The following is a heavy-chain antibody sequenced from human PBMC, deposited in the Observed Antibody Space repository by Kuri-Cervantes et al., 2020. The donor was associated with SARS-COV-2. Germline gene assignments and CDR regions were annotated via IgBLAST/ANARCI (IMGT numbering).Heavy chain of an antibody. D-gene: IGHD3-10*01. CDR1: GYTFTSYA. CDR2: ISAYNGNT. V-gene: IGHV1-18*01. CDR3: ARGGSSLYLWFGEFGY. Sequence: ASVKVSCKASGYTFTSYAMNWVRRAPGQGLEWMGWISAYNGNTNYAQKLQGRVTMTTDTSTSTAYMELRSLRSDDTAVYYCARGGSSLYLWFGEFGYWGQGTLVTVSS. J-gene: IGHJ4*02.